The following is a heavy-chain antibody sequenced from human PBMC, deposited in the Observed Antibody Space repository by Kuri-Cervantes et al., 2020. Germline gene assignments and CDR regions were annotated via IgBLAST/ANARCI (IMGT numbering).Heavy chain of an antibody. Sequence: GGSLRLSCAASGFTFSDHYVTWIRQAPGKGLELVSYISGSGTTIYYADSVKGRFTISRDNSKNTLYLQMNSLRAEDTAVYYCARDMVRGVIDYWGQGTLVTVSS. D-gene: IGHD3-10*01. CDR2: ISGSGTTI. CDR1: GFTFSDHY. CDR3: ARDMVRGVIDY. J-gene: IGHJ4*02. V-gene: IGHV3-11*04.